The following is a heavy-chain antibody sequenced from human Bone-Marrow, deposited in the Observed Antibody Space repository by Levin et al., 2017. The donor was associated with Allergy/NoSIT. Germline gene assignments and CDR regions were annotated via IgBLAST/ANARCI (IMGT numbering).Heavy chain of an antibody. J-gene: IGHJ4*02. D-gene: IGHD3-22*01. Sequence: PGGSLRLSCEASGFTFDDYGMSWVRQAPGKGLEWVSGINWNAGSTGNADSVKGRFTIPRANAKNFLYLQMNSLGAEDTALYYCTRDGPDYDDSSGYPVYFVYWCQGTLVAVAS. CDR1: GFTFDDYG. CDR3: TRDGPDYDDSSGYPVYFVY. CDR2: INWNAGST. V-gene: IGHV3-20*04.